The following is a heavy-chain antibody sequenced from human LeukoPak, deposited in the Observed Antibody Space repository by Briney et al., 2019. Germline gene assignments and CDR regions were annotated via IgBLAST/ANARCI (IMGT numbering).Heavy chain of an antibody. Sequence: SETLSLTCAVSGGSISSGGYSWSWIRQPPGKGLEWIGYIYHSGSTYYNPSLKSRVTISVDRSKNQFSLKLSSVTAADTAVYYCARGDGDYPNDYWGQGTLVTVSS. CDR2: IYHSGST. V-gene: IGHV4-30-2*01. CDR1: GGSISSGGYS. J-gene: IGHJ4*02. CDR3: ARGDGDYPNDY. D-gene: IGHD4-17*01.